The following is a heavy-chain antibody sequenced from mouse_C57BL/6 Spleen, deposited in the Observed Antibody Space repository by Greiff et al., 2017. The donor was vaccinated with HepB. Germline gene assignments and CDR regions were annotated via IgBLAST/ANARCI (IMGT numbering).Heavy chain of an antibody. Sequence: EVQLLESGPGLVKPSQSLSLTCSVTGYSITSGYYWNWIRQFPGNKLEWMGYISYDGSNNYNPSLKNRISITRDTSKNQFFLKLNSVTTEDTATCDCARGPYGFAYWGQGTLVTVSA. CDR2: ISYDGSN. V-gene: IGHV3-6*01. CDR3: ARGPYGFAY. J-gene: IGHJ3*01. CDR1: GYSITSGYY. D-gene: IGHD1-1*01.